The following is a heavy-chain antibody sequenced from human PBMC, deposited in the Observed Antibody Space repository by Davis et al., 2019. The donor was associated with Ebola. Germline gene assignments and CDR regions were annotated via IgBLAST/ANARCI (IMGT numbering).Heavy chain of an antibody. CDR3: ARDGRFHWMVRPTPIDY. CDR1: GFTFSNFW. V-gene: IGHV3-7*01. J-gene: IGHJ4*02. CDR2: IKQDGGES. Sequence: GGSLRLSCAASGFTFSNFWMSWVRQAPGKGLEWVANIKQDGGESYYVDSVEGRFTISRDNAANSVFLQMHSLRAEDTAMYFCARDGRFHWMVRPTPIDYWGRGTLVTVSS. D-gene: IGHD3-9*01.